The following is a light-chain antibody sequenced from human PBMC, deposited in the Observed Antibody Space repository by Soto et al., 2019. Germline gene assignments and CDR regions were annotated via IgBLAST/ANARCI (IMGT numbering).Light chain of an antibody. CDR3: QQYNNWLGT. CDR2: GAS. CDR1: QSVSSN. Sequence: EIVMTQSPATLSVSPGERATLSCRASQSVSSNLAWYQQKPGQAPRLLIYGASTRATGIPARFSGSGSGTVFTLTISSLQSEDFAVYYWQQYNNWLGTFGQGTKVEIK. V-gene: IGKV3-15*01. J-gene: IGKJ1*01.